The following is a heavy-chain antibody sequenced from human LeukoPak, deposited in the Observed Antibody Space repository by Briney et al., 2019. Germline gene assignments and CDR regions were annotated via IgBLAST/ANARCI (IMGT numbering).Heavy chain of an antibody. J-gene: IGHJ4*02. V-gene: IGHV3-30*04. Sequence: GGSLRLSCAASGFTFTTDPMHWVRQTPGKGLEWLGVLSYDGTDWYYADSVRGRFTISRDNSKKTLYLQMNSLTREDTAVYYCARGTPALAGIDYWGLGTLVTVSS. CDR2: LSYDGTDW. CDR1: GFTFTTDP. D-gene: IGHD6-19*01. CDR3: ARGTPALAGIDY.